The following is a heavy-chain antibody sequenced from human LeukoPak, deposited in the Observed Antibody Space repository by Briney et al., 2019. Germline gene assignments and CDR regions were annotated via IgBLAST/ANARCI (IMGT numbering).Heavy chain of an antibody. Sequence: PSETLSLTCTVSGGSISSGSYYWSWIRQPAGKGLEWIGRIYTSGSTNYNPSLKSRVTMSVDTSKNQFSLKLSSVTAADTAVYYCARDRSGYYYGSGSYIFDYWGQGTLVTVSS. CDR2: IYTSGST. J-gene: IGHJ4*02. CDR3: ARDRSGYYYGSGSYIFDY. V-gene: IGHV4-61*02. D-gene: IGHD3-10*01. CDR1: GGSISSGSYY.